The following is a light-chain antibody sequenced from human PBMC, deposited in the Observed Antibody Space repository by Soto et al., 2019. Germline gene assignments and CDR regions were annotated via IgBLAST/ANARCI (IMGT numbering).Light chain of an antibody. CDR1: SSDVGGYNY. V-gene: IGLV2-14*03. CDR3: SSYSRRSTYV. J-gene: IGLJ1*01. CDR2: DVS. Sequence: QSALTQPASVSGSPGQSITISCTGTSSDVGGYNYVSWYQQHSGKAPKLIIYDVSYRPSGVSNRFSGSKSGNTASLTISGLQAEDEADYFCSSYSRRSTYVFGTGTKLTVL.